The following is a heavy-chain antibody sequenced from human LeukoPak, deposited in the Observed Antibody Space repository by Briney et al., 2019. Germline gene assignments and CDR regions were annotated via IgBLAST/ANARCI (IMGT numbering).Heavy chain of an antibody. CDR2: IYYSGST. V-gene: IGHV4-34*01. J-gene: IGHJ4*02. CDR3: ARDPGDY. Sequence: PSETLSLTCAVYGGSFSGYYWSWIRQPPGKGLEWIGSIYYSGSTYYNPSLKSRVTISVDTSKNQFSLKLSSVTAADTAVYYCARDPGDYWGQGTLVTVSS. CDR1: GGSFSGYY.